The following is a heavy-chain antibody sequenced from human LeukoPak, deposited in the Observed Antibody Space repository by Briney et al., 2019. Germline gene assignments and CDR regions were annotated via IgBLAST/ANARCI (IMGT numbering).Heavy chain of an antibody. CDR2: IYYSGST. J-gene: IGHJ3*02. Sequence: SETLSLTCTVSGGSISSSSYYWGWIRQPPGKGPEWIGSIYYSGSTYYNPSLKSRVTISVDTSKNQFSLKLGSVTAADTAVYYCARLPGCSGGTCYRAFDMWGQGTMVTVSS. CDR3: ARLPGCSGGTCYRAFDM. V-gene: IGHV4-39*01. CDR1: GGSISSSSYY. D-gene: IGHD2-15*01.